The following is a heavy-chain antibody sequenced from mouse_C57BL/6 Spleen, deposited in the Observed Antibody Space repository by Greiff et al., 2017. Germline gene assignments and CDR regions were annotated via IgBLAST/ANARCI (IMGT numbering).Heavy chain of an antibody. D-gene: IGHD2-1*01. CDR1: GFSLTSYG. V-gene: IGHV2-2*01. CDR2: LWSGGST. Sequence: QVQLQQSGPGLVQPSQSLSITCTVSGFSLTSYGVHWVRQSPGKGLEWLGVLWSGGSTDYNAAFISRLSISKDNSKSQVFFKMNSLPADDTAIYYWARNGNPYARDYWGQGTSVTVSS. J-gene: IGHJ4*01. CDR3: ARNGNPYARDY.